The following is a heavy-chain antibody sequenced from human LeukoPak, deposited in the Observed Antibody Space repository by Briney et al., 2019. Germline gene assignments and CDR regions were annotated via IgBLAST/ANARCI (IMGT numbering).Heavy chain of an antibody. CDR1: GDSISSYY. D-gene: IGHD3-10*01. V-gene: IGHV4-59*01. J-gene: IGHJ6*02. CDR2: INHSGNN. Sequence: SETLSLTCTVSGDSISSYYWSWIRQPPGKGLEWIGNINHSGNNNYNPSLKSRVTKSVDTSKNQFSLRLSSVTAADTAVYYCARESRFVTMVRGVSYYYYGLDVWGQGTTVTVSS. CDR3: ARESRFVTMVRGVSYYYYGLDV.